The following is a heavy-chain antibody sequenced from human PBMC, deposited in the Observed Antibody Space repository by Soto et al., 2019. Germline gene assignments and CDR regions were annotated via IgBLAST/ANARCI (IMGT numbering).Heavy chain of an antibody. CDR1: GFTGYDYT. D-gene: IGHD6-6*01. Sequence: GSLRLSCAASGFTGYDYTIHWVRQAPGKDLEWVSLISWDGGSTYYADSVKGRFTISRDNSKNSLYLQMNSLRAEDTALYYCAKDGIAASPVSYYYGMDVWGQGTTVTVS. CDR2: ISWDGGST. J-gene: IGHJ6*02. CDR3: AKDGIAASPVSYYYGMDV. V-gene: IGHV3-43*01.